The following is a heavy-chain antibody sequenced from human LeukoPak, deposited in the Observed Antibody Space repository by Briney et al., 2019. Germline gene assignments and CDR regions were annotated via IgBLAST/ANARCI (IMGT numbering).Heavy chain of an antibody. J-gene: IGHJ4*02. CDR3: AKWGDYDVLTGYYVSDY. Sequence: GGSLRLSCAASGFTFSNYAMSWVRQAQGKGLEWVSAITGSGGNTYYADSVKGRFTISRDNSKNTVFLQMNSLRAEDTAVYYCAKWGDYDVLTGYYVSDYWGQGTLVTVSS. CDR1: GFTFSNYA. V-gene: IGHV3-23*01. D-gene: IGHD3-9*01. CDR2: ITGSGGNT.